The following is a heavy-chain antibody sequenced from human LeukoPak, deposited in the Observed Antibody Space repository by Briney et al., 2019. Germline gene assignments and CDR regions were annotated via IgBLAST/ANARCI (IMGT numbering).Heavy chain of an antibody. CDR3: ARDVPHNWFDT. Sequence: PGGSLRLSCAASGITLGNNWMHWVRHGPGKGLVWISRINSDGGGAIYADSVKGRFTVSRDNAKNTLYLQMNSLRAENTAVYYCARDVPHNWFDTWGQGTLVTVSS. CDR2: INSDGGGA. CDR1: GITLGNNW. V-gene: IGHV3-74*01. J-gene: IGHJ5*02.